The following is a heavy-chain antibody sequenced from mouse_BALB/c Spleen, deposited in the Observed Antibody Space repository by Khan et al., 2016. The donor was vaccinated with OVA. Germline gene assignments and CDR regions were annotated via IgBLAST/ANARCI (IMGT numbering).Heavy chain of an antibody. CDR2: INPTSGYT. CDR3: ARDRIDY. V-gene: IGHV1-7*01. Sequence: LQESGAELAKPGASVKMSCKASGYTFTSYWMHWIKQRPGQGLEWIGYINPTSGYTDYNQKFKDKATLTADKPSSTAYMQLSSLTSDDSAVYYCARDRIDYGGQGTALTASS. CDR1: GYTFTSYW. J-gene: IGHJ2*01.